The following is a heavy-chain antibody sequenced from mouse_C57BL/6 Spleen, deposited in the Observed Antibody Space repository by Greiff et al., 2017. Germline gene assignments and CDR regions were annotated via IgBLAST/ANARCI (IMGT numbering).Heavy chain of an antibody. CDR3: ARCCYGSSYYVDY. CDR2: INPNYGTT. Sequence: VQLQQSGPELVKPGASVKISCKASGYSFTDYNMHWVKQSNGKSLEWIGVINPNYGTTSYNQKFKGKATLTVDQSSSTAYMQLHSLTSEDSAVYYCARCCYGSSYYVDYWGQGTTLTVSS. CDR1: GYSFTDYN. J-gene: IGHJ2*01. D-gene: IGHD1-1*01. V-gene: IGHV1-39*01.